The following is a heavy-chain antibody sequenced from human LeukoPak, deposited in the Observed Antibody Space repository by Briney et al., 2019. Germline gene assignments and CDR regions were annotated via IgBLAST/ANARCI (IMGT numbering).Heavy chain of an antibody. Sequence: SETLSLTCTVSGGSISSYYWSWIRQPAGKGLEWIGRIYTSGSTNYNPSLKSRVTMSVDTSKNQFSLKLSSVTAADPAVYYCARGVAAAGQIHFDYWGQGTLVTVSS. CDR2: IYTSGST. V-gene: IGHV4-4*07. D-gene: IGHD6-13*01. CDR1: GGSISSYY. J-gene: IGHJ4*02. CDR3: ARGVAAAGQIHFDY.